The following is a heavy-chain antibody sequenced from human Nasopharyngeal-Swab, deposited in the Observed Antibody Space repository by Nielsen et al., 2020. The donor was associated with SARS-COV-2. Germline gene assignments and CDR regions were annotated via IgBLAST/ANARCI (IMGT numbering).Heavy chain of an antibody. CDR2: IYYSGRT. V-gene: IGHV4-59*01. CDR3: AKEGATGWFDP. CDR1: GGSISSYY. J-gene: IGHJ5*02. Sequence: SETLSLTCTASGGSISSYYWSWIRQPPGQGLEWIGYIYYSGRTNYNPSLKSRVTMFMDTSKNQFPLRLTSVTAADPAGYYCAKEGATGWFDPCGQGTLVTVSS.